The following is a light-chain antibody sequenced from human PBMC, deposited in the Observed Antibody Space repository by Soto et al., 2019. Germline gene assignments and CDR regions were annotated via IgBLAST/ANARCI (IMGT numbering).Light chain of an antibody. J-gene: IGKJ1*01. CDR1: QSVSSNY. Sequence: EIVLTQSPGTLSLSPGERATLSCRASQSVSSNYLAWYQQKPGQAPRLLIYGASSRATGIPDRFSGSGSGTDFTLTISRLEPEDFAVYYCQQYGSSLTWTFGQGTKVELK. V-gene: IGKV3-20*01. CDR3: QQYGSSLTWT. CDR2: GAS.